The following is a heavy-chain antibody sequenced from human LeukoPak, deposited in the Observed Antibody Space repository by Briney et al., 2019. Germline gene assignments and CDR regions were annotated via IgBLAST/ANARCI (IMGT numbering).Heavy chain of an antibody. CDR3: ARGRKRAAHLPGDY. V-gene: IGHV4-34*01. CDR2: INHSGST. CDR1: GGSFSGYY. D-gene: IGHD6-6*01. Sequence: SETLSLTCAVYGGSFSGYYWSWIRQPPGKGLEWIGEINHSGSTNYNPSLKSRVTISVDTSKNQFSLKLSSVTAADTAVYYCARGRKRAAHLPGDYWGQGTLVTVSS. J-gene: IGHJ4*02.